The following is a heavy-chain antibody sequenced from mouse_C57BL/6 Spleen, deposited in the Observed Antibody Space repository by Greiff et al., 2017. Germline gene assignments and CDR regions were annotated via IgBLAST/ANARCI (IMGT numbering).Heavy chain of an antibody. Sequence: QVQLQQPGAELVMPGASVKLSCKASGYTFTSYWMHWVKQRPGQGLEWIGEIDPTDSYTNYNQKFKSKSTLTVDKSSSTAYMQLSSLTSEDSAVDYCARGYYSSHYAMDYWGQGTSVTVAS. CDR1: GYTFTSYW. V-gene: IGHV1-69*01. CDR3: ARGYYSSHYAMDY. J-gene: IGHJ4*01. D-gene: IGHD2-5*01. CDR2: IDPTDSYT.